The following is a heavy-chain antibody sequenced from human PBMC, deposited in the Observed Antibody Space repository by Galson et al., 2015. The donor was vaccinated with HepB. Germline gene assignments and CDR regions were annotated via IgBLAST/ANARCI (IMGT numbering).Heavy chain of an antibody. D-gene: IGHD3-22*01. J-gene: IGHJ6*03. CDR3: ARVFYDSSGFSSYYHHYMDV. CDR2: INGRSGGT. CDR1: GYNFKDYY. V-gene: IGHV1-2*06. Sequence: SVKVSCKASGYNFKDYYMHWVRQAPGQGLEWMGRINGRSGGTNSAQKFQDRVTLTRDTSISTAYMELSSLRSDDTAAYYCARVFYDSSGFSSYYHHYMDVWGEGTTVTVSS.